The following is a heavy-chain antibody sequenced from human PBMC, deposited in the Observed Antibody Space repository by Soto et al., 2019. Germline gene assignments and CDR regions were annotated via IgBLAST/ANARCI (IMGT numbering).Heavy chain of an antibody. D-gene: IGHD5-18*01. Sequence: GGSLRLSCAASGFTFSSYAMHWVRQAPGKGLEWVAVISYDGSNKYYADSVKGRFTISRDNPKNTLYLQMNSLRAEDTAVYYCARDTYSYGKYDYWGQGTLVTVSS. V-gene: IGHV3-30-3*01. CDR1: GFTFSSYA. CDR2: ISYDGSNK. J-gene: IGHJ4*02. CDR3: ARDTYSYGKYDY.